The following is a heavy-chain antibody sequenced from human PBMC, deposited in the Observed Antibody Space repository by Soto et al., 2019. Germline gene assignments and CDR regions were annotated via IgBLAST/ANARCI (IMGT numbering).Heavy chain of an antibody. CDR1: GGSFSGYY. Sequence: SETLSLTCAVYGGSFSGYYWSWIRQPPGKGLEWIGEINHSGSTNYNPSLKSRVTISVDTSKNQFSLKLSSVTAADTAVYYCARGTRWGKGTLVTVAS. J-gene: IGHJ4*02. CDR3: ARGTR. CDR2: INHSGST. V-gene: IGHV4-34*01.